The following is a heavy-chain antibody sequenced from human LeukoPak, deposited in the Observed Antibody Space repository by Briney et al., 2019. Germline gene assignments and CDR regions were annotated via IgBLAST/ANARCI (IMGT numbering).Heavy chain of an antibody. CDR3: GRGGDSSGYLNHYYYGMDV. D-gene: IGHD5-18*01. J-gene: IGHJ6*02. CDR1: GGSMRNYY. V-gene: IGHV4-59*01. Sequence: SETLSLTCIVSGGSMRNYYWNWIRQSPGKGLEWIGFIHYSGSTYYRPTLKSRLTMSVDTSKNQFSLKLTSVTAADTAVYYCGRGGDSSGYLNHYYYGMDVWGPGTTVTVSS. CDR2: IHYSGST.